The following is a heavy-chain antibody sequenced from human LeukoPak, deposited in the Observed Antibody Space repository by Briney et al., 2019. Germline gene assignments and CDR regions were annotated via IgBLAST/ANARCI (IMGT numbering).Heavy chain of an antibody. CDR2: IYTNGNT. CDR1: GGYINGGSYY. CDR3: ARGDYYASGTLDY. J-gene: IGHJ4*02. D-gene: IGHD3-10*01. Sequence: SETLSLTCTVSGGYINGGSYYWSWIRQPAGEGLEWIGRIYTNGNTNYNPSPKSRVTISIDTSKNQFSLRLSSVTAADTAVYYCARGDYYASGTLDYWGQGTLVTVSS. V-gene: IGHV4-61*02.